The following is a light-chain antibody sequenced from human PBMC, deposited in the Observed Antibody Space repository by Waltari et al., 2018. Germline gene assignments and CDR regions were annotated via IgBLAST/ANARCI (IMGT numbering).Light chain of an antibody. Sequence: EIMMTQSPVTLSVSPGERATLSCRASQRINNNLAWYQQNPGQAPRLLIYGASTRATGIPARFSGIVSGTEFTLTISSLQSEDFAVYYCQQYNSWPLTFGGGTKVEIK. CDR3: QQYNSWPLT. CDR2: GAS. V-gene: IGKV3-15*01. J-gene: IGKJ4*01. CDR1: QRINNN.